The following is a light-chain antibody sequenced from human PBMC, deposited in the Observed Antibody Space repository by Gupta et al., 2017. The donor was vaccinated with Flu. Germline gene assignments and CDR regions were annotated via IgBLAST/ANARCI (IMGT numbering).Light chain of an antibody. J-gene: IGKJ1*01. V-gene: IGKV1-12*01. CDR1: QYIDFW. Sequence: DIQMTQSPSAVSASVGDRVTITCRASQYIDFWLGWYQQKPGKVPKLLIYGASSLRGGVPSRFNGSGSGTEFTLTITSLQPEDFATYYCQQAGSFPRTFGQGTTVDIK. CDR2: GAS. CDR3: QQAGSFPRT.